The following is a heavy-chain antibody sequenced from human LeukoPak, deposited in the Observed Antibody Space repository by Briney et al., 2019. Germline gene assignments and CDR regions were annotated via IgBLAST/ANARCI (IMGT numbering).Heavy chain of an antibody. Sequence: ASVKVSCKASGYTFTDYYIHWVRQAPGQGLEWMGRINPKSGGTNYAQKFQGRVTMTRDTSISTAYMEEISLRSDDTAVYYCAKDKVGDDSGLVDYWGQGILVTVSS. CDR1: GYTFTDYY. CDR2: INPKSGGT. V-gene: IGHV1-2*06. J-gene: IGHJ4*02. D-gene: IGHD3-22*01. CDR3: AKDKVGDDSGLVDY.